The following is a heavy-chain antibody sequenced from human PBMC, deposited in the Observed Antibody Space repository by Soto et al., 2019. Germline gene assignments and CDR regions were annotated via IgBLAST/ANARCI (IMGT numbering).Heavy chain of an antibody. V-gene: IGHV1-18*01. D-gene: IGHD4-17*01. Sequence: ASVKVSCKASGYTFTSYGISWVRQAPGQGLEWMGWISAYNGNTNYAQKLQGRVTMTTDTSTSTAYMELRSLRSDDTAVYYCARIVGDYGDYDFDYWGQGTLVTVSS. CDR1: GYTFTSYG. CDR2: ISAYNGNT. CDR3: ARIVGDYGDYDFDY. J-gene: IGHJ4*02.